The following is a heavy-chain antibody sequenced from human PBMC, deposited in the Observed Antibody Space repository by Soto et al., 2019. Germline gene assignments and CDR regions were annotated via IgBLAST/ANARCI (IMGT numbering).Heavy chain of an antibody. CDR3: ARVSHRFWQQLSFYSYYMDL. D-gene: IGHD1-1*01. Sequence: VQLMESGGGLVQPGGSLRLSCAASGFTVSSNYMRWVRQVPGEGLQWVSDLYSGGSAHHADSVKDRFTISRDDSKNTVYLQMNSLRVEDTAVYYCARVSHRFWQQLSFYSYYMDLWGKGTTVTVSS. V-gene: IGHV3-66*01. J-gene: IGHJ6*03. CDR2: LYSGGSA. CDR1: GFTVSSNY.